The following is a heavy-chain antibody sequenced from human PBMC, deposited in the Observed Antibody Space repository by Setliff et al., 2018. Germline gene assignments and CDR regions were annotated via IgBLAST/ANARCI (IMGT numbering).Heavy chain of an antibody. V-gene: IGHV4-61*09. Sequence: SETLSLTCTVSGGSISSGSYYWSWIRQPAGKGLEWIGHIYTSGSTNYTPSLKSRFTISRDDSKNTLYLQMNSLRPEDTAVYYCAKDSLSGWSAVDYWGQGTLVTVSS. CDR3: AKDSLSGWSAVDY. J-gene: IGHJ4*02. CDR1: GGSISSGSYY. CDR2: IYTSGST. D-gene: IGHD6-19*01.